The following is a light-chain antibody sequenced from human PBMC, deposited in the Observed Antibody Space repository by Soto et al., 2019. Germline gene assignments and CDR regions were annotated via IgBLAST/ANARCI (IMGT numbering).Light chain of an antibody. CDR1: QGISSY. CDR2: APS. V-gene: IGKV1-9*01. CDR3: QQLKSYPLT. Sequence: DIQLTQSPSLLSAPVGDRVTITCRASQGISSYLAWYQQEPGKAPKLLIYAPSTLQSGVPSRFSGSGSGTEFTLTISSLQPEDFATYYCQQLKSYPLTFGGGTKVEIK. J-gene: IGKJ4*01.